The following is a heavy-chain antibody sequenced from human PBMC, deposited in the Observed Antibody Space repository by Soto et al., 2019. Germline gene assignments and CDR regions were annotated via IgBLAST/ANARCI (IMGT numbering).Heavy chain of an antibody. CDR1: GFTFSSYA. CDR2: ISYDGSNK. Sequence: GGSLRLSCAASGFTFSSYAMHWVRQAPGKGLEWVAVISYDGSNKYYADSVKGRFTISRDNSKNTLYLQMNSLRAEDTAVYYCARVSSVRYFDWANFDYWGQGTLVTVSS. J-gene: IGHJ4*02. V-gene: IGHV3-30-3*01. D-gene: IGHD3-9*01. CDR3: ARVSSVRYFDWANFDY.